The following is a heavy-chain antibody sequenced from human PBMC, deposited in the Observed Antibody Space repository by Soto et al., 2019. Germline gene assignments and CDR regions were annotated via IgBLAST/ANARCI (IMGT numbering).Heavy chain of an antibody. J-gene: IGHJ6*02. V-gene: IGHV3-30-3*01. CDR2: ISYDGSNK. CDR3: ARDCARRITIFETSYGMDV. CDR1: GFTFSSYA. Sequence: QVQLVESGGGVVQPGRSLRLSCAASGFTFSSYAMHWVRQAPGKGLEWVAVISYDGSNKYYADSVKGRFTISRGNSKNTLYLQMNSLRAEDTAVYYCARDCARRITIFETSYGMDVWGQGTTVTVSS. D-gene: IGHD3-3*01.